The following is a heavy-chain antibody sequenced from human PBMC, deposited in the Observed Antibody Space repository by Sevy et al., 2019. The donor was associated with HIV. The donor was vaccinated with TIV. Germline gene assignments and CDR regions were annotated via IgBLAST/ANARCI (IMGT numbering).Heavy chain of an antibody. D-gene: IGHD1-7*01. Sequence: SETLSLTCTVSGGSISSGGYYWSWIRQHPGKGLEWIGYIYYSGSTYYNPSLKSRVTISVDTSKNQFSLKLSSVTAADTAVYYCAGGRTTDFDYWGQGTLVTVSS. CDR2: IYYSGST. V-gene: IGHV4-31*03. J-gene: IGHJ4*02. CDR1: GGSISSGGYY. CDR3: AGGRTTDFDY.